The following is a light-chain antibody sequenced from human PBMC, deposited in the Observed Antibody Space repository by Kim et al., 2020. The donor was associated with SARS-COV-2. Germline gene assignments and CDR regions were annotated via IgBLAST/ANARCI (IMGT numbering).Light chain of an antibody. CDR3: SSYSNSGAWV. V-gene: IGLV2-14*03. Sequence: QCITSSCTGSRGYIVSYNLLSWFQQHHCKAPKLLIYDVTKWPSGSSYRLSGSKSGNTASLTISGLQAEDEADYYCSSYSNSGAWVFGGGTQLTVL. CDR2: DVT. CDR1: RGYIVSYNL. J-gene: IGLJ3*02.